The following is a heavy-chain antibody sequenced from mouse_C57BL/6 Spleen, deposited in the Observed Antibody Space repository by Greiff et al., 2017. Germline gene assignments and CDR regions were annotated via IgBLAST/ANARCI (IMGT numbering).Heavy chain of an antibody. CDR2: LNPSSGYT. J-gene: IGHJ4*01. V-gene: IGHV1-7*01. CDR1: GYTITSYW. D-gene: IGHD2-5*01. Sequence: VQLQQSGAELAKPGASVQLSCKASGYTITSYWMHWVKQRPGQGLEWIGYLNPSSGYTKYNQKFKDKATLTADKSSSTAYMQLSSLTYEYTSVYYCARYSNYDYYAMDYWGQGTSVTVSS. CDR3: ARYSNYDYYAMDY.